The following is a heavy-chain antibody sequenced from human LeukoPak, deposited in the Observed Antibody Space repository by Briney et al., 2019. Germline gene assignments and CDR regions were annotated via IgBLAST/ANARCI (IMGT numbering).Heavy chain of an antibody. CDR2: IYYSGST. D-gene: IGHD3-22*01. Sequence: SETLSLTCNVSGGSISSGGYYWSWIRQHPGTGLEWIGYIYYSGSTYYNPSLKSRVTISVDTSKNQFSQKLSSVTAADTAVYYCARGLYYYDSSGYSNWFDPWGQGTLVTVSS. J-gene: IGHJ5*02. V-gene: IGHV4-31*03. CDR3: ARGLYYYDSSGYSNWFDP. CDR1: GGSISSGGYY.